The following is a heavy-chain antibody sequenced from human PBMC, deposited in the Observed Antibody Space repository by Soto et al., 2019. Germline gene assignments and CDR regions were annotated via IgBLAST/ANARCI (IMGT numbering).Heavy chain of an antibody. Sequence: SETLSLTCTVCGGSVSSGSYYWSWIRQPPGKGLEWIGYIYYSGSTNYNPSLKSRVTISVDTSKNQFSLKLSSVTAADTAVYYCAREATFDSSGYHAFDIWGQGTMVTVSS. CDR2: IYYSGST. CDR1: GGSVSSGSYY. V-gene: IGHV4-61*01. D-gene: IGHD3-22*01. CDR3: AREATFDSSGYHAFDI. J-gene: IGHJ3*02.